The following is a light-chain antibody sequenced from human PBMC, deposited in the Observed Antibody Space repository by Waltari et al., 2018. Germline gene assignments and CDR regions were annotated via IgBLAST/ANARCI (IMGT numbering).Light chain of an antibody. CDR1: TSDVGFYNY. CDR2: DVF. J-gene: IGLJ3*02. V-gene: IGLV2-14*03. Sequence: QSALTQPASVSGSPRQSITISSPATTSDVGFYNYVSWYQQHPGKAPQLIIYDVFEPPSGVSNRFSGSKSGNTASLTISGLLAEDEADYYCNSYTGSSSWVFGGGTKLTVL. CDR3: NSYTGSSSWV.